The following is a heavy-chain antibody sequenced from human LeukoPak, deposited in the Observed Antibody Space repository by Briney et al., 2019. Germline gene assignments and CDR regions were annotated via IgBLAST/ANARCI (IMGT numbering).Heavy chain of an antibody. J-gene: IGHJ4*02. CDR3: AKDFTFGGVIVTYYFDY. V-gene: IGHV3-23*01. CDR2: ISGSGGST. D-gene: IGHD3-16*02. CDR1: GFTFSSYA. Sequence: QAGGSLRLSCAASGFTFSSYAMSWVRQAPGKGLEWVSAISGSGGSTYYADSVKGRFTISRDNSKNTLYLQMNSLRAEDTAVYYCAKDFTFGGVIVTYYFDYWGQGTLVTVSS.